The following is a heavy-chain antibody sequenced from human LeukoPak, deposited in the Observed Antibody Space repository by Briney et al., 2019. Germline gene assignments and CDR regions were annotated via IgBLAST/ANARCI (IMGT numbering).Heavy chain of an antibody. CDR2: ISGSGGCT. CDR3: AKEGVWGITMVRGVTGNGMDV. CDR1: GFTFSSYG. V-gene: IGHV3-23*01. J-gene: IGHJ6*02. Sequence: GGSLRLSCAASGFTFSSYGMSWVRQAPGKGLEWVSTISGSGGCTYYADSVKGRFTISRDNSKNTLYLQVNSLRAEDTAVYYCAKEGVWGITMVRGVTGNGMDVWGRGTTVTVSS. D-gene: IGHD3-10*01.